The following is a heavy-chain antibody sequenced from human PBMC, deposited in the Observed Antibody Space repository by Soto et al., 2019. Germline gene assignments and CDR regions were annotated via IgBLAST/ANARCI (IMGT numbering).Heavy chain of an antibody. CDR1: GFTFSSYW. CDR2: INSDGSST. CDR3: DSSGYYLFNFDY. D-gene: IGHD3-22*01. J-gene: IGHJ4*02. V-gene: IGHV3-74*01. Sequence: PGGSLRLSCAASGFTFSSYWMHWVRQAPGKGLVWVSRINSDGSSTSYADSVKGRFTISRDNAKNTLYLQMNSLRAEDTAMYYYDSSGYYLFNFDYWGQGTLVTVSS.